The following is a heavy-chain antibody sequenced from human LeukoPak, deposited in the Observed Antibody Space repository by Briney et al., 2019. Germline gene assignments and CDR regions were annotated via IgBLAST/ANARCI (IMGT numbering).Heavy chain of an antibody. Sequence: GGSLRLSCAVSGFIFSDFSMSWVRQAPGKGLEWVAKMNENGNEIFYVDSVKGRFTISRDNAKNSLYLQMNRLRADDTAVYYCARPRGCGTSRCNNFDYWGQGTLVTVSS. CDR2: MNENGNEI. CDR3: ARPRGCGTSRCNNFDY. CDR1: GFIFSDFS. V-gene: IGHV3-7*01. J-gene: IGHJ4*02. D-gene: IGHD2-21*01.